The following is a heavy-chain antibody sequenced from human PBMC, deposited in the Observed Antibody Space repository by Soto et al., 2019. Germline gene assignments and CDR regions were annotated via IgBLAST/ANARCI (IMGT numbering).Heavy chain of an antibody. CDR3: ARLEKWYYNYYGLDV. CDR1: GYSFTTYW. D-gene: IGHD1-26*01. Sequence: PGESLKISCPGSGYSFTTYWISWVRQMPGNGLEWMGKIDPGDSSTNYSPSFRGHITISVDRSINTAHLQFSSLKAADTAVYYCARLEKWYYNYYGLDVWGQGTMVTVSS. V-gene: IGHV5-10-1*01. CDR2: IDPGDSST. J-gene: IGHJ6*02.